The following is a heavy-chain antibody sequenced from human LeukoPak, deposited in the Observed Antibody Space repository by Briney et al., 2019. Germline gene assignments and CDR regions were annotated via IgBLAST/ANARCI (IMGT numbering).Heavy chain of an antibody. CDR3: VGGEGFYGDPGYFDY. D-gene: IGHD4-17*01. CDR1: GFTFSSYG. CDR2: IRYDGSNK. Sequence: GGSLRLSCAASGFTFSSYGMHWVHQAPGKGLEWVAFIRYDGSNKYYADSVKGRFTISRDNSKNTLYLQMNSLRAEDTAVYYCVGGEGFYGDPGYFDYWGQGTLVTVSS. V-gene: IGHV3-30*02. J-gene: IGHJ4*02.